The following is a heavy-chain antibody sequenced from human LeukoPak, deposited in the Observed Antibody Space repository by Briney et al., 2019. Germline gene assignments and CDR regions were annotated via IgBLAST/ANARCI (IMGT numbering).Heavy chain of an antibody. D-gene: IGHD2-2*01. V-gene: IGHV3-48*01. CDR3: ARDRRVLVVPAGIFDY. Sequence: PGGSLRLSCAASGFTFSSYSMNWVRQAPGKGLDWVSYISSSSSTIYYADSVKGRFTISRDNSKNTLYLQMNSLRAEDTAVYYCARDRRVLVVPAGIFDYWAREPWSPSPQ. J-gene: IGHJ4*02. CDR2: ISSSSSTI. CDR1: GFTFSSYS.